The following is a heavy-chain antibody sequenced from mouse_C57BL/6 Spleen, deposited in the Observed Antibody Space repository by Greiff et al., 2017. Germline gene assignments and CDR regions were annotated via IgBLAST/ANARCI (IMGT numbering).Heavy chain of an antibody. CDR1: GYTFTSYG. J-gene: IGHJ3*01. CDR3: ARFYDYDGWFAY. V-gene: IGHV1-81*01. Sequence: VQVVESGAELARPGASVKLSCKASGYTFTSYGISWVKQRTGQGLEWIGEIYPRSGNTYYNEKFKGKATLTADKSSSTAYMELRSLTSEDSAVYFCARFYDYDGWFAYWGQGTLVTVSA. CDR2: IYPRSGNT. D-gene: IGHD2-4*01.